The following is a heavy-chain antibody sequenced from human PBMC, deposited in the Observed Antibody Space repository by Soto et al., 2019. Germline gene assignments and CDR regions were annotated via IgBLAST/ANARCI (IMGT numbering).Heavy chain of an antibody. CDR2: ILYDGSKK. J-gene: IGHJ4*02. CDR1: GCSLNTYG. D-gene: IGHD3-16*01. CDR3: VRDLALMADY. V-gene: IGHV3-30*02. Sequence: GGALRLSCVAFGCSLNTYGIYWVRQAPGKGLQWVAQILYDGSKKHYADSVRGRFTITRDNSKNTVYLQMDSLRVDDTAMYYCVRDLALMADYWGQGTLVTVSS.